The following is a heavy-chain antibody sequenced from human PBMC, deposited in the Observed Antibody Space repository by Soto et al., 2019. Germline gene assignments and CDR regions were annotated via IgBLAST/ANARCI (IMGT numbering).Heavy chain of an antibody. D-gene: IGHD3-10*01. CDR2: ISYDGSNK. V-gene: IGHV3-30-3*01. CDR3: ARDLNSGSYNWFDP. J-gene: IGHJ5*02. Sequence: GGSLRLSCAASGFTFSSYAMHWVRQAPGKGLEWVAVISYDGSNKYYADSVKGRFTISRDNSKNTLYLQMNSLRAEDTAVYYCARDLNSGSYNWFDPWGQGTLVTVS. CDR1: GFTFSSYA.